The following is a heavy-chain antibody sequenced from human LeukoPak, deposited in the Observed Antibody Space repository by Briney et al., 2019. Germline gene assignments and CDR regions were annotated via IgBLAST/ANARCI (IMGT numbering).Heavy chain of an antibody. CDR3: ARQISHYYDSSGSDYVDY. CDR1: GGTFSSYA. V-gene: IGHV1-69*01. CDR2: IIPIFGTA. Sequence: ASVKVSCKASGGTFSSYAISWVRQAPGQGLEWMGGIIPIFGTANYAQKFQGRVTITADESTSTAYMELSSLRSEDTAVYYCARQISHYYDSSGSDYVDYWGQGTLVTVSS. J-gene: IGHJ4*02. D-gene: IGHD3-22*01.